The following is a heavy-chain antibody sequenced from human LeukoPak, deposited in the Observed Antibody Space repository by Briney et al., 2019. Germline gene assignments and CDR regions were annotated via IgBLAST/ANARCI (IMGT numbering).Heavy chain of an antibody. V-gene: IGHV3-53*01. D-gene: IGHD3-22*01. CDR1: GFTFNTYT. J-gene: IGHJ4*02. CDR2: LYDSGDT. CDR3: ARAAYDSGGYTANHDF. Sequence: GGSLRLSCAASGFTFNTYTMNWVRQAPGKGLEYVSVLYDSGDTYYAESVKGRFTISRDNSKNTVYLQMNSLRVEDTAVYYCARAAYDSGGYTANHDFWGQGTLVTVSS.